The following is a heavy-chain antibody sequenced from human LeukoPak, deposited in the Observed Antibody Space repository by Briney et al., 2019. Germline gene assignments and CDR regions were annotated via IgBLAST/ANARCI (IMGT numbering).Heavy chain of an antibody. CDR3: ARDKLLGIHTPYSSGWSNWFDP. Sequence: ASVKVSCQASGGTFSSYAISWVRQAPGQGLEWMGGIIPIFGTANYAQKFQGRVTITTDESTSTAYMELSSLRSEDTAVYYCARDKLLGIHTPYSSGWSNWFDPWGQGTLVTVSS. D-gene: IGHD6-19*01. CDR2: IIPIFGTA. J-gene: IGHJ5*02. CDR1: GGTFSSYA. V-gene: IGHV1-69*05.